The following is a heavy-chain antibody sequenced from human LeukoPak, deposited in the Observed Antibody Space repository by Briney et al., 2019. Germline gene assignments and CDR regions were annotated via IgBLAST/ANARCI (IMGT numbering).Heavy chain of an antibody. CDR3: ARERSNYYYDTSGFYYPNWFDP. V-gene: IGHV6-1*01. CDR2: TYYRSKWYN. D-gene: IGHD3-22*01. CDR1: GDXVSTDSAA. J-gene: IGHJ5*02. Sequence: SQTLSLTCAISGDXVSTDSAAWNWIRQSPSIGLEWLGRTYYRSKWYNDYPVSVKSRITINPDTSKNQFSLQVNSVTPEDTAVYYCARERSNYYYDTSGFYYPNWFDPWGQGTLVTVSS.